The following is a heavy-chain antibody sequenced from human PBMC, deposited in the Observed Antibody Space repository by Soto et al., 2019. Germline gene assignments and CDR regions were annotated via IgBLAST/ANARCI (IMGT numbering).Heavy chain of an antibody. V-gene: IGHV5-51*01. Sequence: SGESLKISCKGSGYSFTSYWIGWVRQMPGKGLEWMGIIYPGDSDTRYSPSFQGQVTISADKSISTAYLQWSSLKASDTAMYYCAKGNYGSGIRYPSYGMDVWGQGTTVTVSS. CDR1: GYSFTSYW. D-gene: IGHD3-10*01. CDR3: AKGNYGSGIRYPSYGMDV. J-gene: IGHJ6*02. CDR2: IYPGDSDT.